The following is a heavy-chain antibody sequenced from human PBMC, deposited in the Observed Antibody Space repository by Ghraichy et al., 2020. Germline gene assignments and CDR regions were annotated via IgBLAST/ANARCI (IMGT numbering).Heavy chain of an antibody. V-gene: IGHV3-23*01. CDR3: AKNYLPSIAVAGRVSDY. CDR2: ISGSGGST. CDR1: GFTFSSYA. J-gene: IGHJ4*02. Sequence: GESLNISCAASGFTFSSYAMSWVRQAPGKGLEWVSAISGSGGSTYYADSVKGRFTISRDNSKNTLYLQMNSLRAEDTAVYYCAKNYLPSIAVAGRVSDYWGQGTLVTVSS. D-gene: IGHD6-19*01.